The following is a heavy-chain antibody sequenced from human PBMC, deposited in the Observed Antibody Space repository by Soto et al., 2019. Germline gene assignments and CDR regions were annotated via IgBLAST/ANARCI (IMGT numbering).Heavy chain of an antibody. Sequence: QVQLVESGGGVVQPGRSLRLSCAASGFTCSSDAMHWVRQSPGKGLEWEAVISYDGSNKYYADSVKGRFTISRDNSKNALYLQMNSLGAEDTAVYYCARDGITIFGVVVGYGMDVWGQGTTVTVSS. CDR3: ARDGITIFGVVVGYGMDV. V-gene: IGHV3-30-3*01. D-gene: IGHD3-3*01. J-gene: IGHJ6*02. CDR1: GFTCSSDA. CDR2: ISYDGSNK.